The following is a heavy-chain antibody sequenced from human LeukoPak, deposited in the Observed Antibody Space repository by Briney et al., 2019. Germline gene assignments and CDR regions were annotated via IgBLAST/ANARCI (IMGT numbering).Heavy chain of an antibody. J-gene: IGHJ4*02. V-gene: IGHV3-53*01. CDR2: LYNTGNT. D-gene: IGHD6-13*01. CDR3: ARLTPAAGRLYFVD. CDR1: GFTVNSNY. Sequence: GGSLRLSCAASGFTVNSNYLSWARRAPGKGLEWVSTLYNTGNTYYANSVKGRFSISRDNSKNTLFLQMNSLRAEDTAVYYCARLTPAAGRLYFVDWGPGTLVTVSS.